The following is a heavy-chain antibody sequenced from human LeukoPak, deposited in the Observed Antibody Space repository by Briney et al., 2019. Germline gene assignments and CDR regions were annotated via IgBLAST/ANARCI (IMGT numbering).Heavy chain of an antibody. CDR2: ISSSSSYI. CDR1: GFTFSSYS. Sequence: GGSLRLSCAASGFTFSSYSMNWVRQAPGKGLEWVSSISSSSSYIYYADSVKGRFTISRDNAKNSLYLQMNSLRAEDTAVYYCARGGYGSGSFYFDYWGQGTLVTASS. CDR3: ARGGYGSGSFYFDY. D-gene: IGHD3-10*01. J-gene: IGHJ4*02. V-gene: IGHV3-21*01.